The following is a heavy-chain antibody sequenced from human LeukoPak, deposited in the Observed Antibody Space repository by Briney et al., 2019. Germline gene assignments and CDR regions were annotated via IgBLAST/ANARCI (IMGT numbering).Heavy chain of an antibody. CDR3: ARPFRH. CDR2: IKRDGSEK. CDR1: GFTVSNDW. J-gene: IGHJ4*02. V-gene: IGHV3-7*03. Sequence: GSLRLSCAASGFTVSNDWMTWVRQAPGKGLEWVANIKRDGSEKYYVDSVKGRFTISRDNAKNSVYLQMNNLRAEDTAVYYCARPFRHWGQGTLVTVSS.